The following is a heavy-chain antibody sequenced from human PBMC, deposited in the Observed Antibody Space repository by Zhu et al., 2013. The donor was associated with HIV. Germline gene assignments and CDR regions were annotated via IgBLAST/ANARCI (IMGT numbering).Heavy chain of an antibody. CDR2: ISGYNDET. CDR3: ARDHPTGLYFTYYGMDV. Sequence: QIQLVQSGDEVKNPGDSVKVSCKTSGYTFTSYGISWVRQAPGQGLEWMGWISGYNDETHYAQKLQGRLTVTTDTSTSTVNMELRSLRSDDTAIYFCARDHPTGLYFTYYGMDVWGQGTTVIVSS. CDR1: GYTFTSYG. D-gene: IGHD3-9*01. V-gene: IGHV1-18*04. J-gene: IGHJ6*02.